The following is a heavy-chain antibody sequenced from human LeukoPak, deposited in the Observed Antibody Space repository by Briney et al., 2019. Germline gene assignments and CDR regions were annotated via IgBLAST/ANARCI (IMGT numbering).Heavy chain of an antibody. CDR3: ARDSRDGYSHFVS. V-gene: IGHV4-31*03. CDR2: IYHSGTT. D-gene: IGHD5-24*01. CDR1: GGSLSSGISY. J-gene: IGHJ4*02. Sequence: SETLSLTCTVSGGSLSSGISYWSWIRQRPGQGLEWIGYIYHSGTTYYSPSLKSRVTISVDTSKNQFSLKLSSVTAADTAVYYCARDSRDGYSHFVSRGQGTLVTVSS.